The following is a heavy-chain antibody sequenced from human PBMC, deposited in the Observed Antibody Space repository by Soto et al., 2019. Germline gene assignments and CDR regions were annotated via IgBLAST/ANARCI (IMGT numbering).Heavy chain of an antibody. CDR1: GYTFTSYA. V-gene: IGHV1-3*01. J-gene: IGHJ4*02. CDR2: INAGNGNT. CDR3: AIRRYRMGPFDY. D-gene: IGHD3-16*01. Sequence: ASVKVSCKASGYTFTSYAMHWVRQAPGQRLEWMGWINAGNGNTKYSQKFQGRVTITRDTSASTAYMELSSLRSEDTAVYYCAIRRYRMGPFDYWGQGTLVTVSS.